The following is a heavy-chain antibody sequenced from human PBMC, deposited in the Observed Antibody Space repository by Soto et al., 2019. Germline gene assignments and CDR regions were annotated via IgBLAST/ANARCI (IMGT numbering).Heavy chain of an antibody. D-gene: IGHD3-10*01. CDR2: IYYSGST. V-gene: IGHV4-59*06. Sequence: PSETLSLTCTVSGGSISSYYWSWIRQPPGKGLEWIGYIYYSGSTYYNPSLKSRVTISVDTSKNQFSLKLSSVTAADTAVYYCARGPGTMAKIDYWGQGTLVNVSS. CDR1: GGSISSYY. J-gene: IGHJ4*02. CDR3: ARGPGTMAKIDY.